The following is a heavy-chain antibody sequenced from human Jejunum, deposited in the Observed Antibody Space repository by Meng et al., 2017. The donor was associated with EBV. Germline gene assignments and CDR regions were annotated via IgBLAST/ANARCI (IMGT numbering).Heavy chain of an antibody. D-gene: IGHD2-15*01. V-gene: IGHV4-34*01. Sequence: WGSHMWRPTETLSPASAVFGKSFTDYSWGCIRQPAGKGPHWLAEIDQYGRANNNPSLKSRLTMSVDTSKNQFSLKLNSVTAAETAVYYCARLRVAPFDNWFDPWGQGILVTVSS. CDR3: ARLRVAPFDNWFDP. CDR1: GKSFTDYS. J-gene: IGHJ5*02. CDR2: IDQYGRA.